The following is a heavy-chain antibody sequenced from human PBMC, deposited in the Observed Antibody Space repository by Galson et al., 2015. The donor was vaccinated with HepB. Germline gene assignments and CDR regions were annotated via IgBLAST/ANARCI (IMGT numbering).Heavy chain of an antibody. CDR3: ARGYSCGYSDY. D-gene: IGHD5-18*01. CDR2: IWYDGSNK. V-gene: IGHV3-33*01. CDR1: GFTFSSYG. Sequence: SLRLSCAASGFTFSSYGMHWVRQAPGKGLEWVAVIWYDGSNKYYADSVKGRFTISRDNSKNTLYLQMNSLRAEDTAVYYCARGYSCGYSDYWGQGTLVTVSS. J-gene: IGHJ4*02.